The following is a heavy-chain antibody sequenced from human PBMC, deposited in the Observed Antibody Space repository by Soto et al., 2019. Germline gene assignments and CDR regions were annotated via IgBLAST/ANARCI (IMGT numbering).Heavy chain of an antibody. Sequence: QLVQSGSEVKKPGSSVKVSCQASGGTFSGYVVTWVRQAPGQGLEWMGEFVPLVGTTNYAQRFSGRITITAEESTSTAYMELRTLRSDDTAVYYCATHGLGVSSPPYFDTWGQGTLVTVSS. CDR3: ATHGLGVSSPPYFDT. CDR1: GGTFSGYV. CDR2: FVPLVGTT. D-gene: IGHD3-16*01. V-gene: IGHV1-69*01. J-gene: IGHJ4*02.